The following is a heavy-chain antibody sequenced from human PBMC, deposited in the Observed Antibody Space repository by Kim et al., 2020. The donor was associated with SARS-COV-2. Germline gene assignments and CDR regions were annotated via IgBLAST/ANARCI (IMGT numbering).Heavy chain of an antibody. CDR2: ISYDGSNK. CDR1: GFTFSSYA. Sequence: GGSLRLSCAASGFTFSSYAMHWVRQAPGKGLEWVAVISYDGSNKYYADSVKGRFTISRDNSKNTLYLQMNSLRAEDTAVYYCARDSGGYDSRGYYYYGM. V-gene: IGHV3-30*04. CDR3: ARDSGGYDSRGYYYYGM. D-gene: IGHD5-12*01. J-gene: IGHJ6*01.